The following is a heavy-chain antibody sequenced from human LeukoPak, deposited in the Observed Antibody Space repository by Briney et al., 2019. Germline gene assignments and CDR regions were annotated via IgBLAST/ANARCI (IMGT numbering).Heavy chain of an antibody. D-gene: IGHD6-19*01. CDR3: ARGGYSSGWSY. CDR1: GGSISSYY. CDR2: IYISGST. V-gene: IGHV4-4*07. J-gene: IGHJ4*02. Sequence: SETLSLTCTVSGGSISSYYWSWIRQPAGKGLEWIGRIYISGSTDYNPSLKSRVAMSVDASKNPFSLKLSSVTAADTAVYYCARGGYSSGWSYWGQGTLVTVSS.